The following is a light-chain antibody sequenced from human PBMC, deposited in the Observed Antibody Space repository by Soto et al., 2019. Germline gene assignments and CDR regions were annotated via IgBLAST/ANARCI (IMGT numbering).Light chain of an antibody. CDR3: AAWDDSLSGYYV. J-gene: IGLJ1*01. CDR2: RND. V-gene: IGLV1-47*01. Sequence: QSVLTQPPSASGTPGQRVTISCSGSSSNFGSNYVYWYQQLPGTAPKLLLYRNDQRPSGVPDRFSGSKSGTSASLAISGLRSEDEADYYCAAWDDSLSGYYVFGTGTKVTVL. CDR1: SSNFGSNY.